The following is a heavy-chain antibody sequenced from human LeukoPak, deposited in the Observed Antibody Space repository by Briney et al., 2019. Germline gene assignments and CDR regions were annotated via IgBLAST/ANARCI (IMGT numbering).Heavy chain of an antibody. Sequence: PGGSLRLSCAASGFTFTSYSMNWVRQAPGKGLEWVSSISTTSRYIYYADSVKGRFTISRDNSKNTLYLQMNSLRVEDTAVYYCAKVIREVDMSHDYWGQGALVTVSS. J-gene: IGHJ4*02. CDR2: ISTTSRYI. CDR3: AKVIREVDMSHDY. CDR1: GFTFTSYS. V-gene: IGHV3-21*04. D-gene: IGHD5-24*01.